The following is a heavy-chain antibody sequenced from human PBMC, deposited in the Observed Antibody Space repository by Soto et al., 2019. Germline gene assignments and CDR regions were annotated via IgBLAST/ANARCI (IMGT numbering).Heavy chain of an antibody. J-gene: IGHJ6*02. V-gene: IGHV1-46*01. CDR3: AREVNTVIMPGDTEDYSGLDV. CDR2: INPTIGST. D-gene: IGHD2-21*02. CDR1: GYVFSSSF. Sequence: QVQLVQSGAEVKKPGASVKVSCKASGYVFSSSFVHWVRQAPGQGLEWMAMINPTIGSTSYAHNFQGRIAVTRDTSPASCYLDLSSLRSADTAIYYCAREVNTVIMPGDTEDYSGLDVWGQGTTVIVSS.